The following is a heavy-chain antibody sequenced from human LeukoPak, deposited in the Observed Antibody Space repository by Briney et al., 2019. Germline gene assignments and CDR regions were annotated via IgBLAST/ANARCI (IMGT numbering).Heavy chain of an antibody. CDR1: GGSISSYY. J-gene: IGHJ4*02. CDR2: IYTSGST. CDR3: PRGTFSGSYYDFDY. Sequence: PSETLSLTCTVSGGSISSYYWSWIRQPAGKGLEWIGRIYTSGSTNYNPSLKSRVTMSVDTSKNQFSLTLSSVTASDTAVYYCPRGTFSGSYYDFDYWGQGTLVTVSS. D-gene: IGHD1-26*01. V-gene: IGHV4-4*07.